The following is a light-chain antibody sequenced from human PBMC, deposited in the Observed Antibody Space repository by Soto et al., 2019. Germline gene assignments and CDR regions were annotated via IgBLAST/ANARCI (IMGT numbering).Light chain of an antibody. J-gene: IGLJ1*01. Sequence: QSALTQPRSVSGSPGQSVTISCTGTSSDVGGYNYVSWYQQHPGKAPKLMIYDVSKRPSGVPDRFSGSKSGNTASLTNSGLQAEDEADYYCCSYAGSYTFEVFGTGTKLTVL. CDR2: DVS. CDR1: SSDVGGYNY. V-gene: IGLV2-11*01. CDR3: CSYAGSYTFEV.